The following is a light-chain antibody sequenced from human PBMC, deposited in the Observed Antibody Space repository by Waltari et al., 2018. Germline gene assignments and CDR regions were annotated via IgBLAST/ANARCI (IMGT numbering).Light chain of an antibody. Sequence: DIQMTQSPSSLSASVGDRDTIPCRASQSISNWLPQYQQKPGKAPMLLIYKASILKSGVPSRFSGSGSVTQFTLTISSLQPVDFETYYCQQYNPYSSFGQGTKLEIK. CDR1: QSISNW. CDR2: KAS. V-gene: IGKV1-5*03. CDR3: QQYNPYSS. J-gene: IGKJ2*01.